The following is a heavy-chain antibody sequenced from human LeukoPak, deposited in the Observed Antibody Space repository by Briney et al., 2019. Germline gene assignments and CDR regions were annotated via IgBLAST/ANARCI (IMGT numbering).Heavy chain of an antibody. V-gene: IGHV3-23*01. Sequence: PGGSLRLSCAASGFTFSINAMSWVRQAPGKGLEWVSAIGGSGGYTYYADSVRGRFTISRDNSKNTLFLKMNSLRAEDTAVYYCAKDEPLLRHWGQGTLVTVSS. CDR1: GFTFSINA. CDR3: AKDEPLLRH. CDR2: IGGSGGYT. D-gene: IGHD2/OR15-2a*01. J-gene: IGHJ4*02.